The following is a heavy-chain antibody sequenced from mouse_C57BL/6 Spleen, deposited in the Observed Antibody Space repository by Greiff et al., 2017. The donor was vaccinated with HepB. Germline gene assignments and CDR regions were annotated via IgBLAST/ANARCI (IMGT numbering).Heavy chain of an antibody. J-gene: IGHJ4*01. CDR3: AREGIYYGKTDYAMDD. V-gene: IGHV1-81*01. D-gene: IGHD2-1*01. CDR1: GYTFTSYG. Sequence: QVQLQQSGAELARPGASVKLSCKASGYTFTSYGISWVKQRTGQGLEWIGEIYPRSGNTYYNEKFKGKATLTADKSSSTAYMELRSLTSEDSAVYFCAREGIYYGKTDYAMDDWGQGTSVTVSS. CDR2: IYPRSGNT.